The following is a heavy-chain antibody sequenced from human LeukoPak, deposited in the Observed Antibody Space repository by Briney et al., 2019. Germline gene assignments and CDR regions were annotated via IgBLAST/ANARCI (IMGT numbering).Heavy chain of an antibody. CDR2: IHYSGST. J-gene: IGHJ2*01. CDR3: AKSRSGTAWYFDL. D-gene: IGHD3-10*01. Sequence: PSETLSLTCTLSGGSISSYYWSWLRHPPGKGLEWIGYIHYSGSTNYNPSLKSRVTISVDTTKNQFSLKLSSVTAADTAVYYCAKSRSGTAWYFDLWGRGTLVTVSS. CDR1: GGSISSYY. V-gene: IGHV4-59*01.